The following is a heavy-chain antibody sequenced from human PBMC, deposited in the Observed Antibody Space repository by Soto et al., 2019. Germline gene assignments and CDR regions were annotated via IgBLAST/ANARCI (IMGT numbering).Heavy chain of an antibody. CDR2: IFSSGTT. V-gene: IGHV4-30-4*01. J-gene: IGHJ6*02. Sequence: SETLSLTCTVSGDSISSGNKYWSWIRQTPGKGLEWIGYIFSSGTTYYNPSLKSRLTMSLDTSQNQFSLKLNSLTDADTAVYFCARVPSPFDYYYAMDVWGQGTTVTVSS. CDR3: ARVPSPFDYYYAMDV. CDR1: GDSISSGNKY. D-gene: IGHD3-16*01.